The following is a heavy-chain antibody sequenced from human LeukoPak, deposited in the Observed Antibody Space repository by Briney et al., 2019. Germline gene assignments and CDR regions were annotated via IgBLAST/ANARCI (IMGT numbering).Heavy chain of an antibody. D-gene: IGHD3-9*01. J-gene: IGHJ4*02. V-gene: IGHV4-34*01. Sequence: SETLSLTCAVYGESFSGYYWSWIREPPGKGLEWIGEINHSGSTNYNPSLKSRVTISVDTSKNQFSLKLSSVTAADTAVYYCARGIQPNYDILTGFDYWGQGTLVTVSS. CDR3: ARGIQPNYDILTGFDY. CDR2: INHSGST. CDR1: GESFSGYY.